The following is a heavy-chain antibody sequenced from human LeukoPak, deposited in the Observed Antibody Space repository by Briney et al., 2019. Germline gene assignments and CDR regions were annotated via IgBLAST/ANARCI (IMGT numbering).Heavy chain of an antibody. Sequence: QAGGSLRLSCAASGFTFSSYAMHWVRQAPGKGLEWVAVISYEGSNKYYADSVKGRFTISRDNSKNTLYLQMNSLRAEDTAVYYCARELPAVRIAVAGMSPLDYWGQGTLVTVSS. CDR2: ISYEGSNK. CDR1: GFTFSSYA. J-gene: IGHJ4*02. D-gene: IGHD6-19*01. V-gene: IGHV3-30-3*01. CDR3: ARELPAVRIAVAGMSPLDY.